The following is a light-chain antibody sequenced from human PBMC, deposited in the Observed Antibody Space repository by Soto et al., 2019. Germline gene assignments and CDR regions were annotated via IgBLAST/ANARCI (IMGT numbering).Light chain of an antibody. CDR2: RNN. V-gene: IGLV1-47*01. CDR1: SSNIGNNY. Sequence: QSVLTQPPSASGTPAQRVTISCSGSSSNIGNNYVFWYQKFPGTAPKLLIYRNNQRPSGVPDRFSGSKSGTSASLAISGLRSEDEADYYCAAWDDSLIASYVFGTGTKVTVL. J-gene: IGLJ1*01. CDR3: AAWDDSLIASYV.